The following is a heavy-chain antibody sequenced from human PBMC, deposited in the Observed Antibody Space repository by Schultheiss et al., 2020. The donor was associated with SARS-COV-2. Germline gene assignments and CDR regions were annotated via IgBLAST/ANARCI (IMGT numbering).Heavy chain of an antibody. Sequence: SETLSLTCAVYGGSFSGYYWSWILQPPGKGLEWIGYIYYSGSTNYNPSLKSRVTISVDTSKNQFSLKLSSVTAADTAVYYCARVAWDGYNYGYFDLWGRGTLVTVSS. V-gene: IGHV4-59*01. D-gene: IGHD5-24*01. CDR1: GGSFSGYY. CDR2: IYYSGST. CDR3: ARVAWDGYNYGYFDL. J-gene: IGHJ2*01.